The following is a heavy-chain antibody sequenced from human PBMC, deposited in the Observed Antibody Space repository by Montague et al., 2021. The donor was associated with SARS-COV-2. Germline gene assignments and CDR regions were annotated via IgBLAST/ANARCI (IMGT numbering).Heavy chain of an antibody. CDR2: IYYTGST. V-gene: IGHV4-39*01. CDR1: GASVTSSSYY. D-gene: IGHD3-10*01. Sequence: SETLSLTCTVSGASVTSSSYYWGWIRQPPGKGLEWIGSIYYTGSTYYNPSLNSRVTISVDTSKNQFSLKLSSVTAADTAVYYCARHITGSGNAFDIWGQGTMVTVSS. J-gene: IGHJ3*02. CDR3: ARHITGSGNAFDI.